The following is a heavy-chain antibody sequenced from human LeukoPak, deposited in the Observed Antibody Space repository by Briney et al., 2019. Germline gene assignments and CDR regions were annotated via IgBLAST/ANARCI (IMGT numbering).Heavy chain of an antibody. CDR2: IYYSGST. V-gene: IGHV4-31*03. CDR1: GGSISSGGYY. D-gene: IGHD2-15*01. Sequence: SETLSLTCTVSGGSISSGGYYWTWIRQHPGKGLGWIGYIYYSGSTYYNPSLKSRVTISVDTSKNQFSLKLSSVTAADTAVFYCARVDIRSGGNYGMDVWGQGTTVTVSS. J-gene: IGHJ6*02. CDR3: ARVDIRSGGNYGMDV.